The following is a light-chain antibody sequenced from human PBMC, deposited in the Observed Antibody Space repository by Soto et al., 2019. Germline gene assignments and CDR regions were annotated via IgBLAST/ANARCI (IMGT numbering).Light chain of an antibody. CDR1: SSDVGGYNY. CDR3: CSDGGSYV. V-gene: IGLV2-11*01. J-gene: IGLJ1*01. CDR2: DVS. Sequence: QSALTQPRSVSGSPGQSVTISCTGTSSDVGGYNYVSWYQHHPGKAPKLMIYDVSKRPSGVPDRFSGSKSGNTASLTISGLQAEDEADYYCCSDGGSYVFGTGTKVTVL.